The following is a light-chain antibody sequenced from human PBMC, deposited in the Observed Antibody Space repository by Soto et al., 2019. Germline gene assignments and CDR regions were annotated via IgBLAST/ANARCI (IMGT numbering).Light chain of an antibody. CDR1: SSNIGSND. V-gene: IGLV1-51*02. J-gene: IGLJ1*01. Sequence: QSVLTQPPSVSAAPGQKVTISCSVNSSNIGSNDVSWSQQLPGKAPKLLIYENSQRPSGIPDRFSGSKSGTSATLGITGLQTGDEADYYCGTWDSSLIALFGTGTKLT. CDR2: ENS. CDR3: GTWDSSLIAL.